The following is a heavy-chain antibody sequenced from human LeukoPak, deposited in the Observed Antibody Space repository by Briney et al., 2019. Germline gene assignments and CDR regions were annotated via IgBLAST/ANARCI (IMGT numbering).Heavy chain of an antibody. V-gene: IGHV4-4*07. Sequence: SETLSLTCAVSGGSISTNYWSWIRQPAGKGLEWIGRIYSIGSTDYNPSLKSRVTISVDTSKNQFSLKLSSVTAADTAMYYCARAPSDYYNNWFDPWGQGTLVTVSS. CDR1: GGSISTNY. J-gene: IGHJ5*02. CDR2: IYSIGST. CDR3: ARAPSDYYNNWFDP. D-gene: IGHD3-22*01.